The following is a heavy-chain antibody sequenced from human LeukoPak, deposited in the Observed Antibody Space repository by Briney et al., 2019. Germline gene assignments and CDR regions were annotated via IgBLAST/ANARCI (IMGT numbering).Heavy chain of an antibody. CDR3: ARDLSYGSGSYYKPFDY. J-gene: IGHJ4*02. V-gene: IGHV1-46*01. D-gene: IGHD3-10*01. CDR1: GYTFTSYY. CDR2: INPSGGST. Sequence: ASVKVSCKASGYTFTSYYMHWVRQAPGQGLEWMGIINPSGGSTSYAQKFQGRVTMTRDMSTSTVYMELSSLRSEDTVVYYCARDLSYGSGSYYKPFDYWGQGTLVTVSS.